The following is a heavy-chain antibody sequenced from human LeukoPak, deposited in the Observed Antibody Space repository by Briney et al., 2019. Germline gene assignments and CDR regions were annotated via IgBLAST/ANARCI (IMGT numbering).Heavy chain of an antibody. J-gene: IGHJ4*02. CDR3: ARDKNYYDSSHYFDY. D-gene: IGHD3-22*01. Sequence: ASVKVSCKASGYTFTSNDINWVRQATGQGLEWMGWMNPNSGNTGYAQKLQGRVTMTTDTSTSTAYMELRSLRSDDTAVYYCARDKNYYDSSHYFDYWGQGTLVTVPS. V-gene: IGHV1-8*01. CDR1: GYTFTSND. CDR2: MNPNSGNT.